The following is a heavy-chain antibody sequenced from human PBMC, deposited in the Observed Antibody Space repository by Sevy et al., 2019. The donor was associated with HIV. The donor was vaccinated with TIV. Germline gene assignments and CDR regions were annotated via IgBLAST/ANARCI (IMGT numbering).Heavy chain of an antibody. D-gene: IGHD2-8*02. CDR3: ARLVRVVYAITYWFDP. CDR2: IHYGGST. V-gene: IGHV4-39*01. Sequence: SETLSLTCTVSGGSISISLYYWGWIRQPPGKGLEWIGSIHYGGSTYYNPSLKSRVTISVDTSKNQFSLKLSSVTGADTAVYYCARLVRVVYAITYWFDPWGQGTLVTVSS. J-gene: IGHJ5*02. CDR1: GGSISISLYY.